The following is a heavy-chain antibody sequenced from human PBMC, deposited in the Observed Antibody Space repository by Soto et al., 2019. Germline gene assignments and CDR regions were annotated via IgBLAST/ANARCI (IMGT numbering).Heavy chain of an antibody. CDR2: IIPIFGTA. CDR3: ARGTLTDYGRNSGANWFAP. D-gene: IGHD4-17*01. V-gene: IGHV1-69*12. J-gene: IGHJ5*02. CDR1: GGTFSSYA. Sequence: QVQLVQSGAEVKKPGSSVKVSCKASGGTFSSYAISWVRQAPGQGLEWMGGIIPIFGTANYAQQLQGRVTITADESTSTAYMDLSSLRSEDTAVYYCARGTLTDYGRNSGANWFAPWGQGTLVTVSS.